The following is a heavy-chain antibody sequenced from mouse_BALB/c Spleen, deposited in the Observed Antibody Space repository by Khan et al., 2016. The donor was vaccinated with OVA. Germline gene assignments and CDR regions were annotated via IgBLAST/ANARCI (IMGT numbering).Heavy chain of an antibody. CDR2: ISPGSGDT. V-gene: IGHV1-77*01. J-gene: IGHJ3*01. D-gene: IGHD1-2*01. Sequence: QIQLVQSGTELARPGASVNLSCEASGYTFTDFYINWVKQRSGQGLEWIGEISPGSGDTYYNEKFKGKATLTADKSSSTAYMQLSSLTSEASAVYFCARRNYFGYTFAYWGQGTLVTVSA. CDR3: ARRNYFGYTFAY. CDR1: GYTFTDFY.